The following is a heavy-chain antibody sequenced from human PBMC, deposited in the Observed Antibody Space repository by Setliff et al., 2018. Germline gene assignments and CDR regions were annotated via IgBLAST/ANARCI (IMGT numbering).Heavy chain of an antibody. CDR1: GFTFSSYS. V-gene: IGHV3-21*01. CDR3: ARAGSTYYYMDV. Sequence: GGSLSLSCAASGFTFSSYSMNWVRQAPGKGLEWVSSISSSSSYIYYADSVKGRFTISRDNAKNSLYLQMNSLRAEDTAVYYCARAGSTYYYMDVWGKGTTVTVSS. D-gene: IGHD1-1*01. CDR2: ISSSSSYI. J-gene: IGHJ6*03.